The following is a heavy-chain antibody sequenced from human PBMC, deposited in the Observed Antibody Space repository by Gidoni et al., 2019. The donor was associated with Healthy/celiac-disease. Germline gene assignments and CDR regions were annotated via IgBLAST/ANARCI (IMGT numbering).Heavy chain of an antibody. CDR1: GFTFGSYS. CDR3: ARALLTGYHDAFDI. V-gene: IGHV3-21*01. J-gene: IGHJ3*02. Sequence: EVQLVESGGGLVKPGGSLRLSCAASGFTFGSYSMNWVRQAPGKGLEWVSSISSSSSYIYYADSVKGRLTISRDNAKNSLYLQMNSRRAEDTAVYYCARALLTGYHDAFDIWGQGTMVTVSS. CDR2: ISSSSSYI. D-gene: IGHD3-9*01.